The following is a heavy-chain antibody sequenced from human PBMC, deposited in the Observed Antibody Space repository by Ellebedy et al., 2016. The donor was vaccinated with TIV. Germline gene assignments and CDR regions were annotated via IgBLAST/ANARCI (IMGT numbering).Heavy chain of an antibody. Sequence: GESLKISCAASGFTFSSYSMNWVRQAPGKGLQWVSYISNTDTLYYADSVRGRFTVSRDEAKKSVYLQMNSLRVEDTALYYCARDAMIWIFDSWGQGTLVTVSS. CDR3: ARDAMIWIFDS. V-gene: IGHV3-48*01. CDR1: GFTFSSYS. D-gene: IGHD3-22*01. J-gene: IGHJ4*02. CDR2: ISNTDTL.